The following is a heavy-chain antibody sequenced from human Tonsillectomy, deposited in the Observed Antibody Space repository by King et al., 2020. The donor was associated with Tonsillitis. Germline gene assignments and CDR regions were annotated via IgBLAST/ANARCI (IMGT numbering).Heavy chain of an antibody. CDR3: VKDGALGELPAGVYGMDV. CDR2: VSPDGSAV. CDR1: PFAFTSFG. V-gene: IGHV3-30*12. Sequence: VQLVESGGGVVQAGHSLRLSCAASPFAFTSFGMHWVRQAPGKGLEWVAFVSPDGSAVNYGDSVRGRFTISRDNSNKMVYLQMFSLRRDDTAMYYCVKDGALGELPAGVYGMDVWGRGTTVTVSS. D-gene: IGHD4/OR15-4a*01. J-gene: IGHJ6*02.